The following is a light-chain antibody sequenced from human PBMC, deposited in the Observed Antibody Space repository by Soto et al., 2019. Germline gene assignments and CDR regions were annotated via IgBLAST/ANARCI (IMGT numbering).Light chain of an antibody. Sequence: QSALTQPASVSGSPGQSITISCTGTSGDVGGYYYVSWYQQLPGKAPKLMISEVSNRPSGVSNRFSGSKSGNTASLTISGLQAEDEADYYCSSYTSNSPVVFGGGTKLTVL. CDR1: SGDVGGYYY. V-gene: IGLV2-14*01. CDR2: EVS. CDR3: SSYTSNSPVV. J-gene: IGLJ2*01.